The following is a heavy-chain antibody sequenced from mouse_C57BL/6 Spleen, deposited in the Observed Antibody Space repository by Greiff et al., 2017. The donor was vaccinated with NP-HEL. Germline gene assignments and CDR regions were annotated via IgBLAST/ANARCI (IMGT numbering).Heavy chain of an antibody. CDR1: GYTFTDYD. V-gene: IGHV1-26*01. Sequence: EVQLQQSGPELVKPGASVKISCKASGYTFTDYDMNWVKQSHGKSLEWIGDINPNNGGTSYNQTFKGKATLTVDKSSSTAYMELRSLTSEDSAVYYCARGGSNYLRFDYWGQGTTLTVSS. CDR2: INPNNGGT. CDR3: ARGGSNYLRFDY. J-gene: IGHJ2*01. D-gene: IGHD2-5*01.